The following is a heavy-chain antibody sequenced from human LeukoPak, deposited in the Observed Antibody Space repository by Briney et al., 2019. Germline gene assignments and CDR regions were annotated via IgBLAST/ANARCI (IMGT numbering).Heavy chain of an antibody. CDR1: GFTFSSYS. D-gene: IGHD2-15*01. Sequence: GGSLRLSCAASGFTFSSYSMNWVRQAPGKGLEWVSYISSSSTIYYADSVKGRFTISRDNAKNSLYLQMKSLRDEDTAVYYCARDGGRYLDYWGQGTLVTVSS. CDR2: ISSSSTI. V-gene: IGHV3-48*02. CDR3: ARDGGRYLDY. J-gene: IGHJ4*02.